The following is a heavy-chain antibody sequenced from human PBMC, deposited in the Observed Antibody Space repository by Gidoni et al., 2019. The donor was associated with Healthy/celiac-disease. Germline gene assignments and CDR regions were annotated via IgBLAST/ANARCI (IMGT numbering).Heavy chain of an antibody. J-gene: IGHJ4*02. Sequence: EVQLVESGGGLVHPGRSLRLSCAASGFTFHDYAMHGVRQAPGKGLEWVSGISWNSGSIGYADSVKGRFTISRDNAKNSLYLQMNSLRAEDTALYYCAKDPRSSWSYYFDYWGQGTLVTVSS. CDR2: ISWNSGSI. D-gene: IGHD6-13*01. CDR3: AKDPRSSWSYYFDY. V-gene: IGHV3-9*01. CDR1: GFTFHDYA.